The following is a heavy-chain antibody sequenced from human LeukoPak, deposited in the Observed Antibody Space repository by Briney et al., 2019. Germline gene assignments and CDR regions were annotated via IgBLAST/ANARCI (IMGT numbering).Heavy chain of an antibody. D-gene: IGHD1-26*01. V-gene: IGHV3-30*18. J-gene: IGHJ4*02. CDR1: GFTFSSYG. Sequence: GRSLRLSCAASGFTFSSYGMHWVRQAPGKGLEWVAVISYDGSNKYYADSVKGRFTISRDNSKNTLYLQMNSLRAEDTAVYYCAKAGYSGSYDGHWGQGTLVTVSS. CDR2: ISYDGSNK. CDR3: AKAGYSGSYDGH.